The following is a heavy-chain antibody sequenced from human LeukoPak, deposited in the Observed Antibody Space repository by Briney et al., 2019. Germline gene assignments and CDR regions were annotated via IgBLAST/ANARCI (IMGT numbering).Heavy chain of an antibody. Sequence: PSQTLSLTCTVSGGSISSGSYYWSWIRQPAGKGLEWIGHIYTSGSTNFSPSLKSRVTMSLDTSKNQFSLKLSSVTAADTAVYYCARDRSGYDWSYYYYYMDVWGKGTTVTVSS. V-gene: IGHV4-61*09. J-gene: IGHJ6*03. D-gene: IGHD5-12*01. CDR1: GGSISSGSYY. CDR3: ARDRSGYDWSYYYYYMDV. CDR2: IYTSGST.